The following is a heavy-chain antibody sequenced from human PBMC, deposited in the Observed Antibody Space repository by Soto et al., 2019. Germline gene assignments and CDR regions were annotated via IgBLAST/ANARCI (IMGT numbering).Heavy chain of an antibody. CDR2: IKQDGSEK. Sequence: EVQLVESGGGLVQPGGSPRLSCAASGFTFSSYWMSWVRQAPGKGLEWVANIKQDGSEKYYVDSVKGRFTISRDNAKNSLYLQMNSLRAEDTAVYYCARMAVGVSYYFDYWGQGTLVTVSS. D-gene: IGHD2-21*01. V-gene: IGHV3-7*03. CDR1: GFTFSSYW. J-gene: IGHJ4*02. CDR3: ARMAVGVSYYFDY.